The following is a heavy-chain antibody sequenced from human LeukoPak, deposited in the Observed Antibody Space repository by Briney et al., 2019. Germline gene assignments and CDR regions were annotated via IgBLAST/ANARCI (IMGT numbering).Heavy chain of an antibody. D-gene: IGHD3-10*01. V-gene: IGHV3-23*01. J-gene: IGHJ4*02. CDR3: AKEAKYYYGSGTHSDY. CDR1: GFTFSSYA. Sequence: GGSLRLSCAASGFTFSSYAMSWVRQAPGKGLEWVSAISGSGGSTYYADSVKGRFTISRDNSKNTLYLQMNSLRAEDTAVYYCAKEAKYYYGSGTHSDYWGQGTLVTVSS. CDR2: ISGSGGST.